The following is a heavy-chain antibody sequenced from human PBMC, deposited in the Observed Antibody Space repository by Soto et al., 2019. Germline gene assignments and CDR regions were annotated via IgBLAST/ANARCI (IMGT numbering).Heavy chain of an antibody. J-gene: IGHJ6*02. D-gene: IGHD2-21*01. CDR3: TTDVVYYGMDV. CDR2: IKSKTDGGTT. CDR1: GFTFSNAW. Sequence: EVQLVESGGGLVKPGGSLRLSCAASGFTFSNAWMSWVRQAPGKGLEWVGRIKSKTDGGTTDYAAPVKGRFTISRDDSKNTLYLQMNSQKTEDTAVYYCTTDVVYYGMDVWGQGTTVTVSS. V-gene: IGHV3-15*01.